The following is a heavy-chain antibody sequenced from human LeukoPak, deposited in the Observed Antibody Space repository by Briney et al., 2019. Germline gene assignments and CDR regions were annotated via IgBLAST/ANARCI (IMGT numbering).Heavy chain of an antibody. V-gene: IGHV4-30-4*01. D-gene: IGHD1-26*01. J-gene: IGHJ4*02. CDR2: SYHSGST. Sequence: SETLSLTCTVSGGSIRSGDNYWSWIRQPPGKGLDWIGYSYHSGSTYYNPSLASRVTVSVDTSKNQFSLKLRSVTAADTAVYYCARDSSGASYVVWGQGKLVTVSS. CDR3: ARDSSGASYVV. CDR1: GGSIRSGDNY.